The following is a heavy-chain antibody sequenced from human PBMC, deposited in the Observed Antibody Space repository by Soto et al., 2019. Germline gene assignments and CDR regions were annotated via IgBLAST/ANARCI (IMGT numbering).Heavy chain of an antibody. J-gene: IGHJ4*02. CDR2: INPSSGGT. V-gene: IGHV1-2*02. D-gene: IGHD6-13*01. Sequence: RASVKVSCKASGYTFTGYYMHWVRQAPGQGLEWMGWINPSSGGTNYAQKFQGRVTMTRDTSISTAYMELSRLRSDDTAVYYCARETPLLYSSSWLDYWGQGTLVTVSS. CDR1: GYTFTGYY. CDR3: ARETPLLYSSSWLDY.